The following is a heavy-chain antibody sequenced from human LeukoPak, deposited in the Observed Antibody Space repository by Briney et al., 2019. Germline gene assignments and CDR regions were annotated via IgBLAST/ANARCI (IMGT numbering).Heavy chain of an antibody. CDR1: GYTFTSYD. CDR2: MNPNSGNT. J-gene: IGHJ4*02. Sequence: ASVKVSCKASGYTFTSYDINWVRQATGQGLEWMGWMNPNSGNTGYAQKFQGRVTMTRNTSISTAYMELSSLRSEDTAVYYCATSNVDTATGGFDYWGQGTLVTVSS. D-gene: IGHD5-18*01. CDR3: ATSNVDTATGGFDY. V-gene: IGHV1-8*01.